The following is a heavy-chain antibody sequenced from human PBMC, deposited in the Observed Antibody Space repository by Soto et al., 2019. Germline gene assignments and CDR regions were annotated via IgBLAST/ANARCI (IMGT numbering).Heavy chain of an antibody. CDR1: GGSISSSSYY. CDR3: ARRLEDNWNYSRLYYYYMDV. D-gene: IGHD1-7*01. V-gene: IGHV4-39*01. CDR2: IYYSGST. Sequence: PSETLSLTCTVSGGSISSSSYYWGWIRQPPGKGLEWIGSIYYSGSTYYNPSLKSRVTISVDTSKNQFSLRLSSVTAADTAVYYCARRLEDNWNYSRLYYYYMDVWGKGTTVTVSS. J-gene: IGHJ6*03.